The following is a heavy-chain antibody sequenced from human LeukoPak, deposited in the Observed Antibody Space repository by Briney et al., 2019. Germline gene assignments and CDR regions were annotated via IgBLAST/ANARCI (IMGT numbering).Heavy chain of an antibody. D-gene: IGHD2/OR15-2a*01. J-gene: IGHJ4*02. CDR2: IYYSGGT. Sequence: PSETLSLTCTVSGGSVSSHYWSWIRQPPGKGLEWIGYIYYSGGTNYNPSLKSRVTISVDTSKNQFSLKLSSLIAADTAVYYCARLRGNYFPDYWGQGTLVTVSS. V-gene: IGHV4-59*02. CDR3: ARLRGNYFPDY. CDR1: GGSVSSHY.